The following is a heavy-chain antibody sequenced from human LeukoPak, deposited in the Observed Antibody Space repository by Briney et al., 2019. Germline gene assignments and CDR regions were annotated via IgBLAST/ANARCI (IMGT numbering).Heavy chain of an antibody. Sequence: SVKVSCKASGGTFSNYAINWVRQAPGQGLEWMGGIIPIFGKANYAQKFQGRVTITADESTRTAHMDLSSLRSEDTAVYYCARGWLAETAVVTPYNYWGRGTLVSVSS. V-gene: IGHV1-69*13. D-gene: IGHD4-23*01. J-gene: IGHJ4*02. CDR2: IIPIFGKA. CDR3: ARGWLAETAVVTPYNY. CDR1: GGTFSNYA.